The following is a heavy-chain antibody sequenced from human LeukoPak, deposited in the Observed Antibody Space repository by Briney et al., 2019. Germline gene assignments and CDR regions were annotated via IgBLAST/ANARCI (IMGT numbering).Heavy chain of an antibody. Sequence: TSETLSLTCTVSGGSISSSSYHWGWIRQPPGKGLEWIGSIYYSGSTYYNPSLKSRVTISVDTSKNQFSLKLSSVTAADTAVYYCARDRGYCSSTSCYEYYYYGMDVWGQGTTVTVSS. J-gene: IGHJ6*02. CDR2: IYYSGST. D-gene: IGHD2-2*01. CDR1: GGSISSSSYH. V-gene: IGHV4-39*07. CDR3: ARDRGYCSSTSCYEYYYYGMDV.